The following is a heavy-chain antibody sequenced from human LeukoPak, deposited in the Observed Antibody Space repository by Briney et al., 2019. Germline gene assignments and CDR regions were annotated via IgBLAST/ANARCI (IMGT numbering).Heavy chain of an antibody. CDR2: IYXGXXXX. CDR3: ARRLEGLATFDY. V-gene: IGHV5-51*01. Sequence: GESLKISXKGSGYSFXXXXXXXVRQXPGXXXXXMGIIYXGXXXXXXXXXXXXXXXXXADKSISTAYLQWSSLKASDTAMYYCARRLEGLATFDYWGQGTLVTVSS. J-gene: IGHJ4*02. CDR1: GYSFXXXX. D-gene: IGHD5-12*01.